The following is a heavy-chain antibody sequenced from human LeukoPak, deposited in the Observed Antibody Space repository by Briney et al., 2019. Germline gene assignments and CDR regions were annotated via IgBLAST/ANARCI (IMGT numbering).Heavy chain of an antibody. CDR3: ARVEGYSGSYY. Sequence: GGSLRLSCAASGFTFSSYSMNWVRQAPGKGLEWVSSISSSSSYTYYADSVKGRFTISRDNAKNSLYLRMNSLRAEDTAVYYCARVEGYSGSYYWGQGTLVTVSS. CDR1: GFTFSSYS. V-gene: IGHV3-21*01. J-gene: IGHJ4*02. CDR2: ISSSSSYT. D-gene: IGHD1-26*01.